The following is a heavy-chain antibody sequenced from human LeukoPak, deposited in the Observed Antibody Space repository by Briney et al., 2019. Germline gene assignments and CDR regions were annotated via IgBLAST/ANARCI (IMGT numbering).Heavy chain of an antibody. CDR1: GYAFTSYG. V-gene: IGHV1-18*01. J-gene: IGHJ4*02. D-gene: IGHD3-16*01. CDR2: ISAYNGNT. CDR3: ARDVGRSYDLDY. Sequence: GASVKVSCKASGYAFTSYGISWVRQAPGQGLEGMGWISAYNGNTDYAQSLQGRVTMTTDTSTSTVYMELRSLRSDDTAVYYGARDVGRSYDLDYWGQGTLVTVSS.